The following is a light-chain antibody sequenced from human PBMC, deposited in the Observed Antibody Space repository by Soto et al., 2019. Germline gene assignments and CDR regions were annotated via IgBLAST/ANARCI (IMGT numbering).Light chain of an antibody. CDR3: QQLNFFPIT. Sequence: EIQMAQSPSSLSASVGDRVTITCRASQTISHCLAWYQQKPGKVPKLLIYAASTLQSGVPSRFSGSGSGTEFTLTITSLQPEDFATYYCQQLNFFPITFGQGTRLEIK. J-gene: IGKJ5*01. V-gene: IGKV1-9*01. CDR1: QTISHC. CDR2: AAS.